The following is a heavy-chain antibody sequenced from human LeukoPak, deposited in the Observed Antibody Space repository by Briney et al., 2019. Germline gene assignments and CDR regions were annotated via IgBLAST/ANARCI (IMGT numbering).Heavy chain of an antibody. V-gene: IGHV3-23*01. CDR2: ISGSGGST. J-gene: IGHJ4*02. D-gene: IGHD6-13*01. Sequence: GGSLRLSCAASGFTFSSYAMHWVRQAPGKGLEWVSAISGSGGSTYYADSVKGRFTISRDNSKNTLYLQMSSLRAEDTAVYYCAKSSGPKYSSSWYDYWGQGTLVTVSS. CDR3: AKSSGPKYSSSWYDY. CDR1: GFTFSSYA.